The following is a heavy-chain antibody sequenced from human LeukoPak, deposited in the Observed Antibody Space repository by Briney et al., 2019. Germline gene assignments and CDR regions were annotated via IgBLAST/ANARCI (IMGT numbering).Heavy chain of an antibody. CDR2: IKSKTDGGTT. J-gene: IGHJ4*02. Sequence: TGGSLRLSCAASGFTFSNAWMSWVRQAPGKGLEWVGRIKSKTDGGTTDYAAPVKGRFTISRDDSKNTLYLQMNSLKTEDTAVYYCTTDDSSGWYFGYWGQGTLVTVSS. V-gene: IGHV3-15*01. CDR1: GFTFSNAW. D-gene: IGHD6-19*01. CDR3: TTDDSSGWYFGY.